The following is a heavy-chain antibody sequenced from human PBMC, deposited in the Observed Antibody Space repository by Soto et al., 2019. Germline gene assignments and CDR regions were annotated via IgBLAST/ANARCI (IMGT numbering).Heavy chain of an antibody. CDR1: GDSISSHY. Sequence: QVQLHESGPGLVKPSETLSLTCTVSGDSISSHYWSWIRQPPGKGLEWIGHIYHSGGTRYNPSLRSRVTMSVDTSTIQFSLKVRSVTAADTGVYYCEKDVAVAGCCLDPWGQGILVTVSS. CDR2: IYHSGGT. J-gene: IGHJ5*02. V-gene: IGHV4-59*11. CDR3: EKDVAVAGCCLDP. D-gene: IGHD6-19*01.